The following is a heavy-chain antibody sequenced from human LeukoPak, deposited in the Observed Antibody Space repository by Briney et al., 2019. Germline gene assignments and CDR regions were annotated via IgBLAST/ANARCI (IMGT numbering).Heavy chain of an antibody. D-gene: IGHD4-23*01. CDR1: GFTFSSYD. Sequence: AGSLSLSCAASGFTFSSYDMSWVRQAPGKGLEWVSAISGSGGSTYYADSVNGRFTISRDNSKNTLYLQMNSLRAEDTAVYYCASNPDYGCNFPFDFWGQGTLVTVSS. V-gene: IGHV3-23*01. CDR2: ISGSGGST. CDR3: ASNPDYGCNFPFDF. J-gene: IGHJ4*02.